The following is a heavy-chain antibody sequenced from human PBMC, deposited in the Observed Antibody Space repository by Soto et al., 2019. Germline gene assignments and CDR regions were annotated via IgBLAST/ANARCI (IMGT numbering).Heavy chain of an antibody. J-gene: IGHJ6*02. V-gene: IGHV6-1*01. CDR3: ARSSCLHYLFYI. D-gene: IGHD2-2*01. Sequence: PSQTLSLTCAISGDSVSSNSAAWNWIRQSPSRGLEWLGRTYYRSKWYNDYVGSVKSRITINPDTSKNQFSLQLNSLTPEDTAVIFCARSSCLHYLFYIRAQRTRDTGSS. CDR1: GDSVSSNSAA. CDR2: TYYRSKWYN.